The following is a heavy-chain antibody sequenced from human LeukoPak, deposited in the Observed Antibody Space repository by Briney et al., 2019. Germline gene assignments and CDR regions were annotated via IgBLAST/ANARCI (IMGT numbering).Heavy chain of an antibody. Sequence: SQTLSLTCAISGDSVSSNSAAWNWIRQSPSRGLEWLGRTYYRSKWSNDYAVSVKSRIIINPDTSKNQFSLQLNSVTPEDTAVYYCARTTGGDWEPTHDAFDIWGQGTMVTVSS. J-gene: IGHJ3*02. CDR2: TYYRSKWSN. CDR3: ARTTGGDWEPTHDAFDI. CDR1: GDSVSSNSAA. D-gene: IGHD2-21*02. V-gene: IGHV6-1*01.